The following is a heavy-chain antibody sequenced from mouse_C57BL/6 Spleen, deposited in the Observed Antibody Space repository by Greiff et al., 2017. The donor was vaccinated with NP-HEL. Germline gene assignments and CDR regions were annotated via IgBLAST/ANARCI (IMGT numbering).Heavy chain of an antibody. Sequence: EVKLQESGPGLVKPSQSLSLTCSVTGYSITSGYYWNWIRQFPGNKLEWMGYISYDGSNNYNPSLKNRISITRDTSKNQFFLKLNSVTTEDTATYYCARDRVHFDYWGQGTTLTVSS. CDR3: ARDRVHFDY. V-gene: IGHV3-6*01. J-gene: IGHJ2*01. CDR2: ISYDGSN. D-gene: IGHD3-1*01. CDR1: GYSITSGYY.